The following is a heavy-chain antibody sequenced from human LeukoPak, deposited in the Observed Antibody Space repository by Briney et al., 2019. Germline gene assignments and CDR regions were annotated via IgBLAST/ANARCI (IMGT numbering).Heavy chain of an antibody. Sequence: SVKVSCKASGGTFSSYTISWVRQAPGQGLEWMGRIIPILGIANYAQKFQGRVTITADKSTSTAYMELSSLRSEDTAVYYCARTPHDYGDYADAFDIWGQGTMVTVSS. J-gene: IGHJ3*02. CDR3: ARTPHDYGDYADAFDI. D-gene: IGHD4-17*01. CDR1: GGTFSSYT. CDR2: IIPILGIA. V-gene: IGHV1-69*02.